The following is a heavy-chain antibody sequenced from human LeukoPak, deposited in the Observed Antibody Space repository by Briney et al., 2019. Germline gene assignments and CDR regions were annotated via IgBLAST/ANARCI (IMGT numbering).Heavy chain of an antibody. CDR1: GFTFSSYG. Sequence: GRSLRLSCAASGFTFSSYGMHWVRQAPGKGLGWVAVIWYDGNNKYYADSVKGRFTISRDNSKNTLYLQMNSLRAEDTAVYYCARVNGGKVVEYYFDYWGQGTLVTVSS. D-gene: IGHD2-15*01. J-gene: IGHJ4*02. CDR3: ARVNGGKVVEYYFDY. V-gene: IGHV3-33*01. CDR2: IWYDGNNK.